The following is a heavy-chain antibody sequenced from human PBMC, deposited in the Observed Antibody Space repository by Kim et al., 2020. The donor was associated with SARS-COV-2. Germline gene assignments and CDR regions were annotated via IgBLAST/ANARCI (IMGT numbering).Heavy chain of an antibody. CDR1: GGSISSYY. D-gene: IGHD1-26*01. CDR3: ARDTAGATIPDAFDI. V-gene: IGHV4-59*13. CDR2: IYYSGST. Sequence: SETLSLTCTVSGGSISSYYWSWIRQPPGKGLEWIGYIYYSGSTNYNPSLKSRVTISVDTSKNQFSLKLSSVTAADTAVYYCARDTAGATIPDAFDIWGQGTMVTVSS. J-gene: IGHJ3*02.